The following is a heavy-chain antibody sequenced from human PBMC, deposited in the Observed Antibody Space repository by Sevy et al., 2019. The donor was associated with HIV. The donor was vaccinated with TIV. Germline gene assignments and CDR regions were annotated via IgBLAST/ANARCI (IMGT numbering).Heavy chain of an antibody. J-gene: IGHJ4*01. CDR2: IYHTGST. D-gene: IGHD5-18*01. CDR3: ARHAFKHGYRPSYFDS. CDR1: GGSISAKNYF. Sequence: SETLSLTCTVSGGSISAKNYFWGWIRQPPGKGLKWIGSIYHTGSTYHSPSLQSRVGISVDTSKKLFSVKLSSVTAADTAVYFCARHAFKHGYRPSYFDSWSHGTLVTVSS. V-gene: IGHV4-39*01.